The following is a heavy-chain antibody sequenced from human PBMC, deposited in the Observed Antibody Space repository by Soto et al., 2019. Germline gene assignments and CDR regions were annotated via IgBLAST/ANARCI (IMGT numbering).Heavy chain of an antibody. D-gene: IGHD3-10*01. CDR2: IYYSGGT. J-gene: IGHJ4*02. V-gene: IGHV4-31*03. CDR3: ARVTMIRGVINFDY. Sequence: QVQLQESGPGLVKPSQTLSLTCTVSGGSISSGAYYWSWIRQHPGKGLEWIGYIYYSGGTYYNPSLKSRVTISVDTSKNQFSLKLSSVTAADTAMYYCARVTMIRGVINFDYWGQGTLVTVSS. CDR1: GGSISSGAYY.